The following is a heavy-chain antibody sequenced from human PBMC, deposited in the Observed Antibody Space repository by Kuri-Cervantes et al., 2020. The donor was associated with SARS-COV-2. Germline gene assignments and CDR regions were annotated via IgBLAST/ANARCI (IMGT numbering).Heavy chain of an antibody. J-gene: IGHJ4*02. CDR1: GDSISSSAYY. Sequence: SATLSLTCTVSGDSISSSAYYWSWIRQPPGKGLEWIGEINHSGSTNYNPSLKSRVTISVDTSKNQFSLKLSSVTAADTAVYYCARGDPITIFGVVIIRRRTSFDYWGQGTLVTVSS. CDR3: ARGDPITIFGVVIIRRRTSFDY. D-gene: IGHD3-3*01. CDR2: INHSGST. V-gene: IGHV4-39*07.